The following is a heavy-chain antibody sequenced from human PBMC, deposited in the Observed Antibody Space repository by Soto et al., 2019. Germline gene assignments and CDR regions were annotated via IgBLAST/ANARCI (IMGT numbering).Heavy chain of an antibody. CDR3: ARDRERVTVNGGIALGAMEV. D-gene: IGHD3-22*01. CDR2: VKPDGSAT. Sequence: GGSLRLSCAASGFTFNYYWMTWVRQAPGKGLEWVANVKPDGSATFYADSLKGRFTISRDNAKNSVSLQMDSLRADDTAVYYCARDRERVTVNGGIALGAMEVWGNGTTVTVSS. J-gene: IGHJ6*04. CDR1: GFTFNYYW. V-gene: IGHV3-7*03.